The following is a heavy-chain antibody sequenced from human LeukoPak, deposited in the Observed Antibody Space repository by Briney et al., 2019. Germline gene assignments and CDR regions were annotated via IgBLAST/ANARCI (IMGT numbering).Heavy chain of an antibody. CDR3: AKEDYYYDSSGYYYVVWGDY. CDR2: ISGSGGST. CDR1: GFTFSSYG. V-gene: IGHV3-23*01. J-gene: IGHJ4*02. D-gene: IGHD3-22*01. Sequence: GGSLRLSCAASGFTFSSYGMSWVRQAPGKGLEWVSAISGSGGSTYYADSVKGRFTISRDNSKNTLYLQMNSLRAEDTAVYYCAKEDYYYDSSGYYYVVWGDYWGQGTLVTVSS.